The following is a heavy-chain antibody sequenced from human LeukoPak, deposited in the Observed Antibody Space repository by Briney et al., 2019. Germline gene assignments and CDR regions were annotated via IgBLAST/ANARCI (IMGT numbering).Heavy chain of an antibody. CDR3: ARGTAMVQGNFDY. CDR1: GYTFTIYY. Sequence: ASVKVSSKASGYTFTIYYMHWVRQAPGQGREWMGRINPNSGGTNYAQKFQGRVTMTRDTSISTAYMELSRLRSDDTAVYYCARGTAMVQGNFDYWGQGTLVTVSS. V-gene: IGHV1-2*06. CDR2: INPNSGGT. D-gene: IGHD5-18*01. J-gene: IGHJ4*02.